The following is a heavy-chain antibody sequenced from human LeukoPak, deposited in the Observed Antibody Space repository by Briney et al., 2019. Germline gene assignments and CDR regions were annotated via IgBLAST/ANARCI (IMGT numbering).Heavy chain of an antibody. D-gene: IGHD2-21*01. J-gene: IGHJ4*02. CDR3: ARTVWFYFDY. Sequence: PGRPLRLSCEASGFTFTRHWMSGVRQAPGKGLEWVATIHPDGSETYYVDSVEGRFTIPRDNAKNSLYLQLNTLRADDAALYYCARTVWFYFDYWGQGTLVTVSS. CDR2: IHPDGSET. V-gene: IGHV3-7*05. CDR1: GFTFTRHW.